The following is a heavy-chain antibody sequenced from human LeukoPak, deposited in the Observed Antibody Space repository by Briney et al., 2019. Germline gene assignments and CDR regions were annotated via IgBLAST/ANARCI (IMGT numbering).Heavy chain of an antibody. CDR3: ARQRKYYDFWSGYYGDY. CDR1: GYSFTSYW. V-gene: IGHV5-51*01. D-gene: IGHD3-3*01. CDR2: IYPGDSDT. J-gene: IGHJ4*02. Sequence: GESLQISCKGSGYSFTSYWIGWVRQMPGKGLEWMGIIYPGDSDTRYSPSFQGQVTISADKSISTAYLQWSSLKASDTAMYYCARQRKYYDFWSGYYGDYWGQGTLVTVSS.